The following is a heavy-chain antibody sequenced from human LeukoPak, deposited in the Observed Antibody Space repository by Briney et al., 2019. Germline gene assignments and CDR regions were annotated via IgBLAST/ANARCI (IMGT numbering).Heavy chain of an antibody. CDR2: INPNSGGT. Sequence: ASVKVSCXASGYTFTGYYMHWVRQAPGQGLGWMGWINPNSGGTNYAQKFQGRVTMTRDTSISTAYMELSRLRSDDTAVYYCASDYCSSTSCYGYYYYMDVWGKGTTVTVSS. CDR3: ASDYCSSTSCYGYYYYMDV. D-gene: IGHD2-2*01. CDR1: GYTFTGYY. J-gene: IGHJ6*03. V-gene: IGHV1-2*02.